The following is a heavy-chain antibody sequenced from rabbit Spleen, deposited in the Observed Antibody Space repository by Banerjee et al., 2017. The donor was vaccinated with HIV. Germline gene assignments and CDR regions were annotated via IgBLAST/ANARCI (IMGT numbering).Heavy chain of an antibody. Sequence: QEQLVESGGGLVQPEGSLTLTCTASGFSFSSNYYMCWVSQAPGKGLEWIACIDSGSSGFTYFASWAKGRFTISKASATTVTLQMTSLTAADTATYFCARDSGSSFSSYGMDLWGPGTLVTVS. CDR1: GFSFSSNYY. J-gene: IGHJ6*01. CDR3: ARDSGSSFSSYGMDL. CDR2: IDSGSSGFT. V-gene: IGHV1S45*01. D-gene: IGHD8-1*01.